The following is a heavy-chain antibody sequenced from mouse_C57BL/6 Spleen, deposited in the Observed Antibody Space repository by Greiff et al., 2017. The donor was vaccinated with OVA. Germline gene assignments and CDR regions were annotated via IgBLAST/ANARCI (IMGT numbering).Heavy chain of an antibody. V-gene: IGHV1-15*01. CDR2: IDPETGGT. CDR1: GYTFTDYE. D-gene: IGHD2-2*01. J-gene: IGHJ3*01. CDR3: TRPQIYYGYGGLFAY. Sequence: QVQLKESGAELVRPGASVTLSCKASGYTFTDYEMHWVKQTPVHGLEWIGAIDPETGGTAYNQKFKGKAILTADKSSSTAYMELRSLTSEDSAVYYCTRPQIYYGYGGLFAYWGQGTLVTVSA.